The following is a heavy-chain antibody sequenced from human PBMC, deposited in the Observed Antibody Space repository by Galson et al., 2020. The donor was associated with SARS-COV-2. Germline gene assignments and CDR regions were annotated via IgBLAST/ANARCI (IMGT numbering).Heavy chain of an antibody. CDR3: ARGPDYYDFWSVYVGYYMDV. D-gene: IGHD3-3*01. V-gene: IGHV4-59*01. CDR2: IYYSGST. J-gene: IGHJ6*03. CDR1: GGSISSYY. Sequence: SETLSLTCTVSGGSISSYYWSWIRQPPGKGLEWIGYIYYSGSTNYNPSLKSRVTISVDTSKNQFSLKLSSVTAADTAVYYCARGPDYYDFWSVYVGYYMDVWGKGTTVTVSS.